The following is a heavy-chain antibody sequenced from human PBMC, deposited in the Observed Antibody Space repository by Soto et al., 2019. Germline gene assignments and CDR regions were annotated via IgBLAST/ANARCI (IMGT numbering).Heavy chain of an antibody. J-gene: IGHJ6*02. Sequence: ASVKVSCKASGYTFTSYGIDWVRQAPGQGLEWLGWISAYDGNTKYAQILQGRVSLTTDTSTNTAYMELRSLRSDDTAMYFCARDRIPTGMDVWGQGTTVTVSS. V-gene: IGHV1-18*01. CDR1: GYTFTSYG. CDR2: ISAYDGNT. CDR3: ARDRIPTGMDV.